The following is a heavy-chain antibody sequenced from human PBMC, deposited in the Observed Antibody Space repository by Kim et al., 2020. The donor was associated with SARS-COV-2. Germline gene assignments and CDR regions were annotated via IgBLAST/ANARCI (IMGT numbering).Heavy chain of an antibody. CDR1: GFTVSSCY. CDR2: IYGDGSK. J-gene: IGHJ5*01. CDR3: RRDYVWGSFYNWYDT. D-gene: IGHD3-16*01. V-gene: IGHV3-53*01. Sequence: GGSLRLSCAASGFTVSSCYMSWVRQAPGKGLEWVSIIYGDGSKKYAEAALKGRITFTNNNDKNPLYQKNNLLRDEDTACYYLRRDYVWGSFYNWYDTRG.